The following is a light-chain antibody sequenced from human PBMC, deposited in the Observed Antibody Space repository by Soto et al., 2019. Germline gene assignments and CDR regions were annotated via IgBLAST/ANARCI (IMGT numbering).Light chain of an antibody. J-gene: IGLJ2*01. CDR3: NSFSSITREV. Sequence: QSALTQPASVSGSPGQSITISCTGTSSDVGGYSYVSWYQQHPGKTPKLMIYEVSNRPSGVSHRFSGSKSGNTASLTISGLQTEDEADYYCNSFSSITREVFGGGTKLTVL. V-gene: IGLV2-14*01. CDR2: EVS. CDR1: SSDVGGYSY.